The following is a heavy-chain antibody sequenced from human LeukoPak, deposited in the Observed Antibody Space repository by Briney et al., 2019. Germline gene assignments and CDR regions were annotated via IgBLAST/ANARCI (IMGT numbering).Heavy chain of an antibody. CDR2: INPNSGGT. D-gene: IGHD4-11*01. J-gene: IGHJ3*02. CDR3: ARETATVTTAFDI. V-gene: IGHV1-2*02. CDR1: GGTFSSYA. Sequence: ASVKVSCKASGGTFSSYAISWVRQAPGQGLEWMGWINPNSGGTNYAQKFQGRVTMIRATSISTAYMELTRLTSDDTAVYYCARETATVTTAFDIWGQGTMVTVSS.